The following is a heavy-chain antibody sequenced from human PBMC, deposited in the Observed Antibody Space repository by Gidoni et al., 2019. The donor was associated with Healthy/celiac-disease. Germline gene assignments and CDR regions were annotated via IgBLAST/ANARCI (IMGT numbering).Heavy chain of an antibody. J-gene: IGHJ4*02. CDR2: IRCSGGST. V-gene: IGHV3-23*01. Sequence: EVQLLESGGGLVQPGGSLRLSCAASGFPFSSYAMSWGRQDPGKGLGWVSAIRCSGGSTYYADSVKGRFTISRDNSKNTLYQQMNSLRAEDTAVYYCAKGRSRGGAMGLYFDYWGQGTLVTVSS. D-gene: IGHD3-16*01. CDR1: GFPFSSYA. CDR3: AKGRSRGGAMGLYFDY.